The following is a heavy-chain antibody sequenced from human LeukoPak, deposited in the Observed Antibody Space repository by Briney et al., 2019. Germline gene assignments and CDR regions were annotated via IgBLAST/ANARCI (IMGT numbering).Heavy chain of an antibody. CDR1: GGSISSDY. J-gene: IGHJ6*02. Sequence: PSETLSLTCTVSGGSISSDYWSWIRQPPGKGLEWIGYIYYTGSTTYNPSLKSRLTISLDTSKNQFSLKLTSVTAADTAVYYCARHMAVGEDVWGQGTTVTVFS. CDR3: ARHMAVGEDV. V-gene: IGHV4-59*01. D-gene: IGHD6-19*01. CDR2: IYYTGST.